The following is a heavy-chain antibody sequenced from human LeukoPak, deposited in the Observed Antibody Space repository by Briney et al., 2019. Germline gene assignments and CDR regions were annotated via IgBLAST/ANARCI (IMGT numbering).Heavy chain of an antibody. D-gene: IGHD6-19*01. CDR3: ARDIRITVTGTSTSLFDN. CDR2: ISASNGNT. V-gene: IGHV1-18*01. Sequence: ASVKVSCKASGYTFTSYGISWVRQAPENGLEWMGWISASNGNTDYAQNFQGRVTMTTDTSTTTAYMELRGLRSDDTAVYYCARDIRITVTGTSTSLFDNWGQGTLVTVSS. CDR1: GYTFTSYG. J-gene: IGHJ4*02.